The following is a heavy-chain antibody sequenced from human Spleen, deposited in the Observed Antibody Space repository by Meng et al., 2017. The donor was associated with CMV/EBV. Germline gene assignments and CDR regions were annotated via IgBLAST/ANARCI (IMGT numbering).Heavy chain of an antibody. J-gene: IGHJ5*02. Sequence: SGYTFTGYYIQWVRQAPGQGIEWMGWINPNSGSTNYAQKFQGRVTMTRDTSITTGYIELRRLKADDTAVYYCARGGVIPHTPDWFDPWGQGTLVTVSS. CDR2: INPNSGST. CDR3: ARGGVIPHTPDWFDP. CDR1: GYTFTGYY. V-gene: IGHV1-2*02. D-gene: IGHD2-15*01.